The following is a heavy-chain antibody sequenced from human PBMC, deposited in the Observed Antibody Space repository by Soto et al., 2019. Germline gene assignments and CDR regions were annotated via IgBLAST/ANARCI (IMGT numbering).Heavy chain of an antibody. J-gene: IGHJ6*02. CDR1: GFTFSSYA. CDR3: ARGTYYDFWSGPRDYYYYGMDV. V-gene: IGHV3-30-3*01. CDR2: ISYDGSNK. Sequence: GGSLRLSCAASGFTFSSYAMHWVRQAPGKGLEWVAVISYDGSNKYYADSVKGRFTISRDNSKNTLYLRMNSLRAEDTAVYYCARGTYYDFWSGPRDYYYYGMDVWGQGTTVTVSS. D-gene: IGHD3-3*01.